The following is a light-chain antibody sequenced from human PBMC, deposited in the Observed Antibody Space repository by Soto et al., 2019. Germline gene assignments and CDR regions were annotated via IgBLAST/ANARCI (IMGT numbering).Light chain of an antibody. V-gene: IGKV3D-20*02. CDR2: AAS. Sequence: EIVLTQSPGTLSLSPGERATLSCRASQSVSSYYLAWYQQKPGQAPRLLIYAASSRATGIPPRFSGSGSGTDFTLAISGLEPEDLAVYYCQQRYNWPWTFGQGTKVDIK. J-gene: IGKJ1*01. CDR3: QQRYNWPWT. CDR1: QSVSSYY.